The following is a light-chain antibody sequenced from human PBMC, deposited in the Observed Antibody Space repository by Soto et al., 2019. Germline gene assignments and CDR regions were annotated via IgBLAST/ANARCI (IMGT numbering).Light chain of an antibody. Sequence: QSALTQPASVSGSPGQSITISCTGTSSDVGGYNYVSWYQQHPGKAPKLMIYEVSNRPSGVSNRFSGSKSDNTASLTISGLQAEDEADYYCSSYTSSSTLLYVFGTGTKLTVL. CDR2: EVS. J-gene: IGLJ1*01. CDR3: SSYTSSSTLLYV. CDR1: SSDVGGYNY. V-gene: IGLV2-14*01.